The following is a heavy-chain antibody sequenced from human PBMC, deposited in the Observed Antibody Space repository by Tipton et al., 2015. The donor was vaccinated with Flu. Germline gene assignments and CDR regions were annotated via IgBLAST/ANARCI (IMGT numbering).Heavy chain of an antibody. V-gene: IGHV1-18*01. CDR1: GYTFTSYD. D-gene: IGHD3-9*01. CDR3: GRGGLRYFDYLLFY. J-gene: IGHJ4*02. CDR2: ISGDSGNT. Sequence: QLVQSGAEVKKPGASVKVSCETSGYTFTSYDINWARQATGQGLEWVGWISGDSGNTKYVETLQGRLTLTTDTSTNTAHMELRSLRSDDTAVYFCGRGGLRYFDYLLFYWGQGTLVTVSS.